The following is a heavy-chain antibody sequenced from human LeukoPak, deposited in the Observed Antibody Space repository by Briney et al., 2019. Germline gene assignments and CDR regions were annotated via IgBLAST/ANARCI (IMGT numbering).Heavy chain of an antibody. D-gene: IGHD6-19*01. CDR2: ISYDGSNK. CDR1: GFTFSSYA. CDR3: ARARAVAGLYYFDY. Sequence: GESLKISCAASGFTFSSYAMHWVRQAPGKGLEWVAVISYDGSNKYYADSVKGRFTISRDNSKNTLYLQMNSLRAEDTAVYYCARARAVAGLYYFDYWGQGTLVTVSS. J-gene: IGHJ4*02. V-gene: IGHV3-30*04.